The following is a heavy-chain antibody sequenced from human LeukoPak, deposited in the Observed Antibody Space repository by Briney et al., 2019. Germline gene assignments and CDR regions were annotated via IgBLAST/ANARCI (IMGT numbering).Heavy chain of an antibody. Sequence: GASVKVSCKASGYTFTSYDINWVRQATGQGLEWMGWMNPNSGNTGYAQKFQGRVTMTRNTSISTAYMELSRLRSDDTAVYYCASSSNSNLYYYYMDVWGKGTTVTISS. J-gene: IGHJ6*03. V-gene: IGHV1-8*01. CDR1: GYTFTSYD. CDR2: MNPNSGNT. CDR3: ASSSNSNLYYYYMDV. D-gene: IGHD2/OR15-2a*01.